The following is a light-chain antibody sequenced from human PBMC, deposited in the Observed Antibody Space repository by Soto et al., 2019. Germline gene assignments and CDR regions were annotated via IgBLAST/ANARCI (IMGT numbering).Light chain of an antibody. Sequence: EIVMTQSPATLSVSPGERATLSCRASQSVSSNLAWYQQKPGQAPRLLIFGASTRATGIPARFSGSGSGTEFTLTISSVQSEDFAVYYWQQYNNWPRTFGQGTKVEIK. CDR1: QSVSSN. J-gene: IGKJ1*01. CDR3: QQYNNWPRT. V-gene: IGKV3-15*01. CDR2: GAS.